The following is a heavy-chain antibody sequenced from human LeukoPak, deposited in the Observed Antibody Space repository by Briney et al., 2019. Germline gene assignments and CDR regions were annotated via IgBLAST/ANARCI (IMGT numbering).Heavy chain of an antibody. Sequence: SETLSLTCAVYGGSFSGYYWSWIRQPPGKGLEWIGEINHSGSTNYNPSLKSRVTISVDTSKNQFSLKLSSVTAADTAVYYCARGRGSYPHWGQGTLVTVSS. CDR1: GGSFSGYY. CDR2: INHSGST. V-gene: IGHV4-34*01. CDR3: ARGRGSYPH. D-gene: IGHD1-26*01. J-gene: IGHJ4*02.